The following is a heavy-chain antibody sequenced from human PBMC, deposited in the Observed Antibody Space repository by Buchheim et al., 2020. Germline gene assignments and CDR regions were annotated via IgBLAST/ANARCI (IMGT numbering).Heavy chain of an antibody. CDR2: IWNDGSNK. CDR3: ATDGTSGNFDY. V-gene: IGHV3-33*01. J-gene: IGHJ4*02. CDR1: GFTFSSYG. Sequence: QVQLVESGGGVVQPGRSLRLSCAASGFTFSSYGMHWVRQAPGKGLEWVAVIWNDGSNKYYADSVKGRLTISRDNSKNTLYLQMSGLRAEDTAVYYCATDGTSGNFDYWGQGTL. D-gene: IGHD3-10*01.